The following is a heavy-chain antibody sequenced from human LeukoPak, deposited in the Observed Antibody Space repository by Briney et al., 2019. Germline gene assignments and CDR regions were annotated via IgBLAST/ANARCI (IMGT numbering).Heavy chain of an antibody. D-gene: IGHD3-22*01. CDR1: GGSFSGYY. V-gene: IGHV4-34*01. CDR3: AEGNYDSSGYYRY. J-gene: IGHJ4*02. CDR2: INHSGST. Sequence: SETLSLTCAVYGGSFSGYYWSWIRQPPGKGLEWVGEINHSGSTNYNPSLKSRVTISVDTSRKQFSLKMSSVTAADTAVYYCAEGNYDSSGYYRYWGQGTLVTVSS.